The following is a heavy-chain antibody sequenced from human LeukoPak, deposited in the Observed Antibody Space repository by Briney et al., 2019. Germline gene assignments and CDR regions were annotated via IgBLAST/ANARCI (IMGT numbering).Heavy chain of an antibody. CDR1: GYIFTSYG. CDR3: ARPPPGSSADYYMDV. J-gene: IGHJ6*03. Sequence: ASVTVSCKASGYIFTSYGISWVRQAPGQGLEWMGWVSAYDGNTVYAEKVQGRVTITADESTSTAYMELSSLRSEDTAVYYCARPPPGSSADYYMDVWGKGTTVTVSS. V-gene: IGHV1-18*01. D-gene: IGHD1-26*01. CDR2: VSAYDGNT.